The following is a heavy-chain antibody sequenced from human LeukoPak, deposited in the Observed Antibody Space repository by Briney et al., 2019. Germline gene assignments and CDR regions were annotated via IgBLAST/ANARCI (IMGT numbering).Heavy chain of an antibody. V-gene: IGHV4-59*01. CDR3: ARVAAAADTVSGMDV. CDR2: IYYSGST. CDR1: GGSISSYY. D-gene: IGHD6-13*01. J-gene: IGHJ6*02. Sequence: SETLSLTCTVSGGSISSYYWSGIRQPPGKGLEWIGYIYYSGSTNYNPSLKSRVTISVDTSKNQFSLKLSSVTAADTAVYYCARVAAAADTVSGMDVWGQGTTVTVSS.